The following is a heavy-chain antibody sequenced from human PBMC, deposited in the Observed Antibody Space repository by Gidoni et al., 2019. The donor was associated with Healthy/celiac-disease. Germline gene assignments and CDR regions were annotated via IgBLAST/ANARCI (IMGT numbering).Heavy chain of an antibody. D-gene: IGHD3-22*01. CDR1: GFTFNSYD. CDR2: IGTAGDT. CDR3: ARGRNYFDSSGYYRYFDY. J-gene: IGHJ4*02. Sequence: EVQLVESGGGLVQPGGSLRLSCAASGFTFNSYDMHWVRQTTRKGLEWVSAIGTAGDTYYPGSVKGRFTISRENAKNSLYLQMNSLRAGDTAVYYCARGRNYFDSSGYYRYFDYWGQGTLVTVSS. V-gene: IGHV3-13*01.